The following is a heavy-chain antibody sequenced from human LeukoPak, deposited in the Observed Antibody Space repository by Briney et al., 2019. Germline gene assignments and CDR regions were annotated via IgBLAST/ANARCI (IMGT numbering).Heavy chain of an antibody. CDR3: ARERQQVAYCGGDCYVYYFDY. J-gene: IGHJ4*02. D-gene: IGHD2-21*02. V-gene: IGHV4-31*03. Sequence: SETLSLTCTVSGGSISSGGYYWSWIRPHPGKGLEWIGYITYSGSTYYTPSLKSRVTISVYTSKNQFSLKLSSVTAADTAVYYCARERQQVAYCGGDCYVYYFDYWGQGTLVTVSS. CDR1: GGSISSGGYY. CDR2: ITYSGST.